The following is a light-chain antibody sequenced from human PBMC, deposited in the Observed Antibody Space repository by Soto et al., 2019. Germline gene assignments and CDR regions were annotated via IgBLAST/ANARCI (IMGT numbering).Light chain of an antibody. CDR2: AAS. J-gene: IGKJ2*01. Sequence: DIQMTQSPSSLSASVGDRVTITCRASQSISSYLNWYQQKPGKAPKLLIYAASSLQSGVPSRFSGSGSGTDFTLTISCLQPEDFATYYCQQSYSTQHTFGQGTKLEIK. CDR1: QSISSY. CDR3: QQSYSTQHT. V-gene: IGKV1-39*01.